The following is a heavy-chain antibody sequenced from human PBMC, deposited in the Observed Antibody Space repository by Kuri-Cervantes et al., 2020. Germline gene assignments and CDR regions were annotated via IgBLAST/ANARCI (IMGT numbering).Heavy chain of an antibody. V-gene: IGHV1-18*01. J-gene: IGHJ4*02. D-gene: IGHD3-10*01. CDR3: ARDERFGEPPR. CDR1: GYIFTSYG. Sequence: ASVKVSCKASGYIFTSYGISWVRQAPGQGLEWMGWISGYNGDTNYAQKLQGRVTMTTDTSTSTAYMELRSLRSDDTAVYYCARDERFGEPPRWGQGTLVTVSS. CDR2: ISGYNGDT.